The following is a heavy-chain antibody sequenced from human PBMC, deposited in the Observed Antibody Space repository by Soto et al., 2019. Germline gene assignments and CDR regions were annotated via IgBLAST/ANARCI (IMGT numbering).Heavy chain of an antibody. CDR2: ISSSSSYI. CDR1: GFTFSSNS. Sequence: GGSLRLSCAASGFTFSSNSMNWVRQAPGKGLEWVSSISSSSSYIYYADSVKGRFTISRDNAKNSLYLQMNSLRAEDTAVYYCAREITGDAFDIWGQGTMVTVSS. V-gene: IGHV3-21*01. J-gene: IGHJ3*02. D-gene: IGHD1-20*01. CDR3: AREITGDAFDI.